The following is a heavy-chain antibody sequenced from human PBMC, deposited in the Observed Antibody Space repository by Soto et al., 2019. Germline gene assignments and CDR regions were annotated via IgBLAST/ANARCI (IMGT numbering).Heavy chain of an antibody. V-gene: IGHV1-69*06. CDR2: IIPIFGTA. Sequence: SVQVSCKASGCTFSSYAISWVRQAPGQGLEWMGGIIPIFGTANYAQKFQGRVTITADKSTSKAYMELSSLRSEDTAVYYCARDQRVDTGREYTGDDAFDIWGQGTMVTVSS. J-gene: IGHJ3*02. CDR3: ARDQRVDTGREYTGDDAFDI. D-gene: IGHD5-18*01. CDR1: GCTFSSYA.